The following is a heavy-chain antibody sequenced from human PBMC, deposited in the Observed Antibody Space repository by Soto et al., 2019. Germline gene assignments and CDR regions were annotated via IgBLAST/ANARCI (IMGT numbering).Heavy chain of an antibody. CDR3: ARAPGAGYWFDP. D-gene: IGHD2-15*01. CDR1: GGSISSYY. V-gene: IGHV4-59*01. CDR2: IYYSGST. J-gene: IGHJ5*02. Sequence: QVQLQESGPGLVKPSETLSLTCTVSGGSISSYYWSWIRQPPGKGLEWIGYIYYSGSTNYNPSLKSRVTISVDTSKNQFSLKLSSVTAADTAVYYCARAPGAGYWFDPWGQGTLVTVSS.